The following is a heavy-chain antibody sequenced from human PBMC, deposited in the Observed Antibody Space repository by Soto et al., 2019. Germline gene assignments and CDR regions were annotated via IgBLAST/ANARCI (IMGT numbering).Heavy chain of an antibody. CDR1: GYTFKNYG. J-gene: IGHJ4*02. D-gene: IGHD3-9*01. V-gene: IGHV1-18*01. CDR3: AREEDRERYFDF. CDR2: INSYNGKT. Sequence: ASVKVSCKASGYTFKNYGISWVRQAPGQGLEWMGWINSYNGKTNYAQSLQGRITMNKDTSTSTVYMELRSLRSDDTAVYYCAREEDRERYFDFWGQGTLVTVSS.